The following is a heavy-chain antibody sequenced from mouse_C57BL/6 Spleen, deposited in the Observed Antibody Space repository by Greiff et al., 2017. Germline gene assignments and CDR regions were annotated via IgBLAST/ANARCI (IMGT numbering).Heavy chain of an antibody. Sequence: QVQLQQPGAELVKPGASVKLSCTASGYTFTSYWMHWVKQRPGRGLEWIGRIDPNSGGTKYNEKFKSKATMTVDKPSSTAYMQISSLTSEDSAVYYCARSKDYYGSGWFAYWGQGTLVTVSA. CDR1: GYTFTSYW. J-gene: IGHJ3*01. CDR2: IDPNSGGT. V-gene: IGHV1-72*01. D-gene: IGHD1-1*01. CDR3: ARSKDYYGSGWFAY.